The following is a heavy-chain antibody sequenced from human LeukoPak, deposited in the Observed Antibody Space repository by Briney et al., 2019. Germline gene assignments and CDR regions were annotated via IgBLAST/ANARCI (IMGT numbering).Heavy chain of an antibody. J-gene: IGHJ4*02. CDR2: IIPIFGTA. Sequence: SVKVSCKASGGTFSSYAISWVRQAPGQGLEWMGGIIPIFGTANYAQKFQGRVTITADESTSTAYMELSSLRSEDAAVYYCARSRLAVADSYYFDYWGQGTLVTVSS. CDR3: ARSRLAVADSYYFDY. CDR1: GGTFSSYA. D-gene: IGHD6-19*01. V-gene: IGHV1-69*01.